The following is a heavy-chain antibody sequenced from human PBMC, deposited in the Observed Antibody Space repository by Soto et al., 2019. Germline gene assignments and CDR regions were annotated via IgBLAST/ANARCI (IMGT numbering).Heavy chain of an antibody. CDR2: ISSASSTT. D-gene: IGHD3-3*01. Sequence: EEQLVESGGALVQPGGSLRLSCAASGFTFNRFGMNWVRQAPGKGLEWISYISSASSTTQYAESVKGRFTISRDNARDSLYLQMSSLRVEDTAVYYCARRPPWSGLSDYYYMDVWGKGTTVTVSS. J-gene: IGHJ6*03. CDR3: ARRPPWSGLSDYYYMDV. CDR1: GFTFNRFG. V-gene: IGHV3-48*01.